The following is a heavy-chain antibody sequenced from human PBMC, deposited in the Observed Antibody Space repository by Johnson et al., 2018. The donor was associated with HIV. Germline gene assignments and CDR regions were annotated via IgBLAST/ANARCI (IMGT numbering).Heavy chain of an antibody. Sequence: VQLVESGGGVVQPGRSLRLSCAASGFTVSSNYMSWVRQAPGKGLEWVSVIYSGGSTYYADSVKGRFTISSDNAKNSLYLQMNSLRAEDPAVYYCGRGLPNYYDSSGVDAFGIWGQGTMVTVSS. V-gene: IGHV3-66*01. J-gene: IGHJ3*02. D-gene: IGHD3-22*01. CDR3: GRGLPNYYDSSGVDAFGI. CDR1: GFTVSSNY. CDR2: IYSGGST.